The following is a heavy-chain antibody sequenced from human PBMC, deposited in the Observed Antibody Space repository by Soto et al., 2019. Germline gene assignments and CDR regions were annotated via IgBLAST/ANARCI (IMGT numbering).Heavy chain of an antibody. CDR2: IYWDDDK. V-gene: IGHV2-5*02. CDR1: GFSLDTWGVG. J-gene: IGHJ4*02. Sequence: QITLKESGPTLVRPTQTLTLTCTVSGFSLDTWGVGVGWIRQSPGKAPEWLALIYWDDDKRYSPSLKNRLTITKYTSQSQVVLTLTNMYPVDTVTYYCARALGSWGSYYFDYWGQCTLVTVSS. CDR3: ARALGSWGSYYFDY. D-gene: IGHD3-16*01.